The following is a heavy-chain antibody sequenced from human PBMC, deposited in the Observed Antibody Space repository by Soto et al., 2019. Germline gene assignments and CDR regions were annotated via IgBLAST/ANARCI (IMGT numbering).Heavy chain of an antibody. Sequence: ASVKVSCKASGGTFSSYTISWVRQAPGQGLEWMGRIIPILGIANYAQKFQGRVTITADKSTSTAYMELSSLRSEDTAVYYCASVRNYELNWFDPWGQGTLVTVSS. CDR2: IIPILGIA. V-gene: IGHV1-69*02. D-gene: IGHD4-4*01. CDR3: ASVRNYELNWFDP. CDR1: GGTFSSYT. J-gene: IGHJ5*02.